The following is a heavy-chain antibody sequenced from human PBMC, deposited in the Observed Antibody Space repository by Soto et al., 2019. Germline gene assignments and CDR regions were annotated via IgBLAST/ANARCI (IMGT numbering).Heavy chain of an antibody. J-gene: IGHJ4*02. CDR3: ARGLGTTGYYYGLDF. CDR1: GFTVNNNY. Sequence: EVPLVESGGGLVQPGGSLRLSCAASGFTVNNNYMSWVRQDPGKGLEWVSIIYSGGSTYYADSVKGRFSTSRDISKNMLFLQMNSLRVEDTAVYYCARGLGTTGYYYGLDFWGQGTLVTVSS. CDR2: IYSGGST. D-gene: IGHD3-22*01. V-gene: IGHV3-66*01.